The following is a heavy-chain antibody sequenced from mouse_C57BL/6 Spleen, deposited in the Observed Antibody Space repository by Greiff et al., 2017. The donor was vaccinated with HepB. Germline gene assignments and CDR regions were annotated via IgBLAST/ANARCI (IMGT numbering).Heavy chain of an antibody. CDR2: ISSGSSTI. D-gene: IGHD2-2*01. CDR3: ANSIYYGLYYYAMDY. Sequence: EVKLVESGGGLVKPGGSLKLSCAASGFTFSDYGMHWVRQAPEKGLEWVAYISSGSSTIYYADTVKGRFTISRDNAKNTLFLQMTSLRSEDTAMYYCANSIYYGLYYYAMDYWGQGTSVTVSS. V-gene: IGHV5-17*01. J-gene: IGHJ4*01. CDR1: GFTFSDYG.